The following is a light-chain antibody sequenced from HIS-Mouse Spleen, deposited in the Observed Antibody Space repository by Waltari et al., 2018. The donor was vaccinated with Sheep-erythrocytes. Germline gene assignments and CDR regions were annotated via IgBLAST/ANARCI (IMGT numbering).Light chain of an antibody. CDR1: ALPKKS. Sequence: SYELTQPPSVSVSPGQPARITCSGDALPKKSAYWYQQKSGQAPVLVIYDDSKRPSGSPERFSGSSSGTMATLTISGAQVEDDADYYCYSTDSSGNHWVFGGGTKLTVL. V-gene: IGLV3-10*01. CDR2: DDS. CDR3: YSTDSSGNHWV. J-gene: IGLJ3*02.